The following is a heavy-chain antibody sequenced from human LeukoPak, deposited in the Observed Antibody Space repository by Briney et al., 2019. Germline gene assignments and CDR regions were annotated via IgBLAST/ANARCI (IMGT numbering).Heavy chain of an antibody. CDR2: IYYSGST. J-gene: IGHJ5*02. CDR3: ARKGYYDILTGPMNNWFDP. V-gene: IGHV4-59*01. CDR1: GGSISSYY. D-gene: IGHD3-9*01. Sequence: SETLSLTCTVSGGSISSYYWSWIRQPPGKGLEWLGYIYYSGSTNYNPSLKSRVTISVDTSKNQFSLKLSSVTAADTAVYYCARKGYYDILTGPMNNWFDPWGQGTLVTVSS.